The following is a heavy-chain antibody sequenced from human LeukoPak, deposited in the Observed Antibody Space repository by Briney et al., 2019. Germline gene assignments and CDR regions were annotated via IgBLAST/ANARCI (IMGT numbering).Heavy chain of an antibody. J-gene: IGHJ4*02. D-gene: IGHD2-8*01. CDR1: GFTVSTNY. CDR3: ARTPYCTNGVCYTSSYFDY. V-gene: IGHV3-66*01. CDR2: IYTGGST. Sequence: PGGSLRLSCAASGFTVSTNYMSWVRQAPGEGLEWVSIIYTGGSTYSADSVKGRFTISRDKSKNTLYLQMNSLRAEDTAVYYCARTPYCTNGVCYTSSYFDYWGQGTLVTVSA.